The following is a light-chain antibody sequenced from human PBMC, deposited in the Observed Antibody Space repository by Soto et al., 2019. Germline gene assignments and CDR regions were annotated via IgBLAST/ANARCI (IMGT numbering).Light chain of an antibody. CDR1: QSVSSY. CDR3: QQSYSTPYT. J-gene: IGKJ2*01. Sequence: DIQMTQSPSSLSASVGDRVTITCRTSQSVSSYLNWYQQKPGKAPKLLIYAASSLQSGVPSTFSGSGSGTDCTLTISSLQPEDFATYYCQQSYSTPYTFGQGTKLEIK. CDR2: AAS. V-gene: IGKV1-39*01.